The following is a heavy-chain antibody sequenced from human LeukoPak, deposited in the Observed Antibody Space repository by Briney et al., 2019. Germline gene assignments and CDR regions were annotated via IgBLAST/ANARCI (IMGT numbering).Heavy chain of an antibody. CDR1: GFTFSSYS. V-gene: IGHV3-48*01. Sequence: GGSLRLSCAASGFTFSSYSMNWVRQAPGEGLEWVSYISSSSSTIYYADSVKGRFTISRDNAKNSLYLQMNSLRAEDTAVYYCARDSAETYYDILTGYYYYYYMDVWGKGTTVTVSS. D-gene: IGHD3-9*01. J-gene: IGHJ6*03. CDR3: ARDSAETYYDILTGYYYYYYMDV. CDR2: ISSSSSTI.